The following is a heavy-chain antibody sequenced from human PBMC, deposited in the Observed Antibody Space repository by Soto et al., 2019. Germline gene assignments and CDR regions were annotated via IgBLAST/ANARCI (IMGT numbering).Heavy chain of an antibody. D-gene: IGHD2-2*02. CDR1: GGTFSSYA. CDR3: ARASVVPAAIHPARAFDI. CDR2: IIPIFGTA. V-gene: IGHV1-69*06. Sequence: QVQLVQSGAEVKKPGSSVKVSCKASGGTFSSYAISWVRQAPGQGLEWMGGIIPIFGTANYAQKFQGRVTITAEKSTSTAYMELSSLRAEDTAVYYCARASVVPAAIHPARAFDIWGQGTMVTVSS. J-gene: IGHJ3*02.